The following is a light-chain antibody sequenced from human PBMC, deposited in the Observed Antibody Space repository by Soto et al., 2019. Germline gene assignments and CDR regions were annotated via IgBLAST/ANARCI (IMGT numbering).Light chain of an antibody. CDR1: QDISNY. CDR2: AAF. CDR3: QQYEDLPLT. J-gene: IGKJ4*01. Sequence: DIQMTQSPSSLSASVGDRVTITCQASQDISNYLNWYQQKPGKAPKLFIFAAFNGETGVPSRFSGSGSVTDFTITVHSLQPEDAATYYCQQYEDLPLTFGGGTKVGIK. V-gene: IGKV1-33*01.